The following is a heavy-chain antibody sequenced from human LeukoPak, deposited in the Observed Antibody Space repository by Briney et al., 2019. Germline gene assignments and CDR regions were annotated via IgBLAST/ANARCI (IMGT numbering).Heavy chain of an antibody. CDR2: ISGSGGST. V-gene: IGHV3-23*01. D-gene: IGHD6-19*01. CDR3: AKDERGSGWYYFDY. Sequence: GVSLRLSCAASGFTFSSYAMSWVRQAPGKGLEWVSAISGSGGSTYYADSVKGRFTISRDNSKNTLYLQMNSLRAEDTAVYYCAKDERGSGWYYFDYWGQGTLVTVSS. CDR1: GFTFSSYA. J-gene: IGHJ4*02.